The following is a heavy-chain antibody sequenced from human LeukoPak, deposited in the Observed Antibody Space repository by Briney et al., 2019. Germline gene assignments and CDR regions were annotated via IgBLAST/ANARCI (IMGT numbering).Heavy chain of an antibody. Sequence: PGGSLRLSCAASGFTFSSYGMHWVRQAPGKGLEWVAFIRYDGSNKYYADSVKGRFTISRDNSKNTLYLQMNTLRAEDTAVYYCAKDLSRVVVTAPNDFWGQGTLVTVSS. J-gene: IGHJ4*02. V-gene: IGHV3-30*02. CDR2: IRYDGSNK. CDR1: GFTFSSYG. D-gene: IGHD2-21*02. CDR3: AKDLSRVVVTAPNDF.